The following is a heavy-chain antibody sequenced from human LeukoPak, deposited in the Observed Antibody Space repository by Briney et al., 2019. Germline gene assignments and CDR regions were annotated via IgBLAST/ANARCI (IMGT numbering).Heavy chain of an antibody. CDR2: IRSKAYGGTT. J-gene: IGHJ4*02. CDR3: TREAYDSSGYYYVYYFDY. Sequence: GSLRLSCTASGFTFGDYAMSWFRQAPGKGLEWVGFIRSKAYGGTTEYAASVKGRFTISRDDSKSIAYLQMNSLKTEDTAVYYCTREAYDSSGYYYVYYFDYWGQGTLVTVSS. D-gene: IGHD3-22*01. CDR1: GFTFGDYA. V-gene: IGHV3-49*03.